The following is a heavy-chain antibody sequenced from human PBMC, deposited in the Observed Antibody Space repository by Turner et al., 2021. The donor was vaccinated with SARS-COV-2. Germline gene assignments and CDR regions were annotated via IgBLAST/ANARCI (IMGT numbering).Heavy chain of an antibody. CDR3: ARLMDTAMDYYGTDV. D-gene: IGHD5-18*01. V-gene: IGHV4-39*01. J-gene: IGHJ6*02. CDR1: GGSISSSSYY. CDR2: IYYSGSA. Sequence: LQLQESGPGLVKPSETRSLTCTVSGGSISSSSYYWGWIRQPPGKGLEWIGNIYYSGSAYYNPSLKSRVAISVDPSKNQFSLKLASVTAADTAVYYCARLMDTAMDYYGTDVWGQGTTVTVSS.